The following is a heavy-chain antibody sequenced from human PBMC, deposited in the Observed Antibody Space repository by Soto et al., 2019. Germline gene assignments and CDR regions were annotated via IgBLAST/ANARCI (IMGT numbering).Heavy chain of an antibody. CDR2: INHSGST. J-gene: IGHJ6*02. CDR3: ARGAVAARHNYYYYYGMDV. V-gene: IGHV4-34*01. CDR1: GGSFSGYY. D-gene: IGHD6-6*01. Sequence: SETLSLTCAVYGGSFSGYYWSWIRQPPGKGLEWIGEINHSGSTNYNPSLKSRVTISVDTSKNQFSLKLSSVTAADTAVYYCARGAVAARHNYYYYYGMDVWGQGTTVTVSS.